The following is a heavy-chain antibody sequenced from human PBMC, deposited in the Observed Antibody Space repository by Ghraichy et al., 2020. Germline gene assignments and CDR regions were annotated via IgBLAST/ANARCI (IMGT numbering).Heavy chain of an antibody. CDR3: ASYGDYPYYYYGMDV. CDR2: INHSGST. J-gene: IGHJ6*02. Sequence: SETLSLTCAVYGGSFSGYYWSWIRQPPGKGLEWIGEINHSGSTNYNPSLKSRVTISVDTSKNQFSLKLSSVTAADTAVYYCASYGDYPYYYYGMDVWGQGTTVTVSS. V-gene: IGHV4-34*01. CDR1: GGSFSGYY. D-gene: IGHD4-17*01.